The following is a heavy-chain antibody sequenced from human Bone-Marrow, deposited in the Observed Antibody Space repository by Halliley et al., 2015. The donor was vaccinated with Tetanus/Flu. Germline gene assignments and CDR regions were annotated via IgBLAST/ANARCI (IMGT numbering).Heavy chain of an antibody. D-gene: IGHD3-10*01. CDR2: IDSSGDTS. J-gene: IGHJ5*02. Sequence: LVWVARIDSSGDTSNYADAVKGRFTISKDNAKTTLYLQMNSRRVEDTAVYYCARVWSVALYPWGQGTQVTVSS. CDR3: ARVWSVALYP. V-gene: IGHV3-74*01.